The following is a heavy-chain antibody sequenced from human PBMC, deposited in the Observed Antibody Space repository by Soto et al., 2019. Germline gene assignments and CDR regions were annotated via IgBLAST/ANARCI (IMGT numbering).Heavy chain of an antibody. CDR3: ARDSSSWTSLDY. D-gene: IGHD6-13*01. CDR2: ISSSSSYI. J-gene: IGHJ4*02. CDR1: GFTFSSYS. V-gene: IGHV3-21*01. Sequence: EVQLVESGGGLVKPGGSLRLSCAASGFTFSSYSMNWVRQAPGKGLEWVSSISSSSSYIYYADSVKRRFTISRDNAKNSLYLQMNSLRAEDTAVYYCARDSSSWTSLDYWGQGTLVTVSS.